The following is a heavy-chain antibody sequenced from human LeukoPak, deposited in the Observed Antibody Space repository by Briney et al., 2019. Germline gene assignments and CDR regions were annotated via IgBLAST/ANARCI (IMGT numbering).Heavy chain of an antibody. CDR2: IDSSSNYI. Sequence: GGSLRLSCAVSGFIFSDYSMNWVRQAPGKGLEWVSSIDSSSNYIYYADSVRGRFTISRDNAKNSLYLQMNSLRAEDTAVYYCARDVMVRNWFDPWGQGTLVTVS. CDR1: GFIFSDYS. V-gene: IGHV3-21*01. J-gene: IGHJ5*02. CDR3: ARDVMVRNWFDP. D-gene: IGHD3-10*01.